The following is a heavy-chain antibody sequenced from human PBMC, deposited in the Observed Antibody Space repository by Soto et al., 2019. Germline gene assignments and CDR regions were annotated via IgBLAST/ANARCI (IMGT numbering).Heavy chain of an antibody. Sequence: QVQLVQSGAEVKKPGSSVKVSCKASGGTFSSYAISWVRQAPGQGLEWMGGIIPIFGTANYAQKFQGSVTITAVESTSTAYMELSSLRSEDTAVYYCARSGIVVVPAATGWWFDPWGQGTLVTVSS. CDR1: GGTFSSYA. V-gene: IGHV1-69*01. CDR2: IIPIFGTA. D-gene: IGHD2-2*01. J-gene: IGHJ5*02. CDR3: ARSGIVVVPAATGWWFDP.